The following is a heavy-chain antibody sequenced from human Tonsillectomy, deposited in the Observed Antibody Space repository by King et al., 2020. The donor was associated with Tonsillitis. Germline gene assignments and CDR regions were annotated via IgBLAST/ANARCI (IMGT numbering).Heavy chain of an antibody. CDR1: GFSLSTSGVG. Sequence: TLKESGPTLVKPTQTLTLTCTFSGFSLSTSGVGVGWIRQPPGKALEWLALIYWNDDKRYSPSLKSRLTITKDTSKNQVVLTMTNMDPVDTATYYCAHSKFLCFGELLFSYPGGFDPWGQGTLVTVSS. CDR3: AHSKFLCFGELLFSYPGGFDP. D-gene: IGHD3-10*01. J-gene: IGHJ5*02. V-gene: IGHV2-5*01. CDR2: IYWNDDK.